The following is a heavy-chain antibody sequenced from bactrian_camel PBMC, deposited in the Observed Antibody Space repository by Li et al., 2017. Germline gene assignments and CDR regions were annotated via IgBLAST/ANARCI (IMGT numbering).Heavy chain of an antibody. D-gene: IGHD2*01. V-gene: IGHV3S53*01. Sequence: HVQLVESGGGSVQTGGSLRLSCVPSGSLFERTCMGWFRQAPGMNREGVAALGSDGSTRYADSVKGRFTISKNSRNNTLYLQMNNLKPEDTAMYYCAVESCLGGVLVTVVPDFGIGARGPRSPSP. CDR2: LGSDGST. CDR1: GSLFERTC. CDR3: AVESCLGGVLVTVVPDFGI. J-gene: IGHJ6*01.